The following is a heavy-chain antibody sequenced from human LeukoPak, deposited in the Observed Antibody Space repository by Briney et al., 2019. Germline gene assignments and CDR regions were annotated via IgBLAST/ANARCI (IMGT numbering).Heavy chain of an antibody. V-gene: IGHV4-59*01. CDR2: IYYSGST. CDR3: ASLYGVGYYYMDV. J-gene: IGHJ6*03. CDR1: GGSISSYY. Sequence: SETLSLTCTVSGGSISSYYWSWIRQPPGKGLEWIGYIYYSGSTNYNPSLKSRVTISVDTSKNQFSLKLSSVTAADTAVYYCASLYGVGYYYMDVWGKGTTVTISS. D-gene: IGHD4-17*01.